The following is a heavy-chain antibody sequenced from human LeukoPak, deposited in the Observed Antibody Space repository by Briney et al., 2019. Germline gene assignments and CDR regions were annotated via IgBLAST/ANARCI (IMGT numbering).Heavy chain of an antibody. CDR1: GGTFSSYA. Sequence: GASVKVPCKASGGTFSSYAISWVRQAPGQGLEWMGGIIPIFGTANYAQKFQGRVTITADESTSTAYMELSSLRSEDTAVYYCARDRGYCSGGSCIPRYYGMDVWGQGTTVTVSS. CDR2: IIPIFGTA. J-gene: IGHJ6*02. V-gene: IGHV1-69*13. CDR3: ARDRGYCSGGSCIPRYYGMDV. D-gene: IGHD2-15*01.